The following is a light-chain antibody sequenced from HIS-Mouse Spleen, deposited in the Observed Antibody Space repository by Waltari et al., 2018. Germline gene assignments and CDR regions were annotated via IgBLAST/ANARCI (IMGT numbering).Light chain of an antibody. V-gene: IGLV3-10*01. CDR2: EDS. CDR3: YSTDSSGNHRV. Sequence: SYELTQPPSVSVSPGQTARITCSGDALPTKYHYWYQQKSGQAPVLVIYEDSKRPSGIRERFSGSSSGTMATLTISGAQVEDEADYYCYSTDSSGNHRVFGGGTKLTVL. CDR1: ALPTKY. J-gene: IGLJ2*01.